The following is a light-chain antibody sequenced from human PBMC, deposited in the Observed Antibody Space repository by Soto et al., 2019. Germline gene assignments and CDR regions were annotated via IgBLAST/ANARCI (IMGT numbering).Light chain of an antibody. V-gene: IGLV2-14*01. J-gene: IGLJ3*02. CDR3: SSYTSITTPV. CDR1: SSDIGGYNY. Sequence: QSALTQPASVSGSPGQSITISCTGTSSDIGGYNYVSWYQQHPGKAPKLMVYEVINRPSGVSNRFSGSKSGSTASLIISGLQAEDEADYYCSSYTSITTPVFGGGTKLTVL. CDR2: EVI.